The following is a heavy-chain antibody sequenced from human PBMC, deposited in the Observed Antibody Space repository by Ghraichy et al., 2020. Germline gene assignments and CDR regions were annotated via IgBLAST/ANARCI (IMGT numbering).Heavy chain of an antibody. J-gene: IGHJ4*02. CDR1: GFTFSSYA. Sequence: GGSLRLSCAVSGFTFSSYAMSWVRQAPGKGLEWVSAISGSGGSTYYADSVKGRFTISRDNSKNTLYLQMNSLRAEDTAVYYCAKVPLEWLLLLLDYWGQGTLVTVSS. V-gene: IGHV3-23*01. D-gene: IGHD3-22*01. CDR3: AKVPLEWLLLLLDY. CDR2: ISGSGGST.